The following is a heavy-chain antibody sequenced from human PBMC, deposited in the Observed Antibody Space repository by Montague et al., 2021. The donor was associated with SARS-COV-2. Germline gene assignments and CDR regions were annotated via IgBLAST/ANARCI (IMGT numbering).Heavy chain of an antibody. Sequence: CAISGDSVAENRGRSEEHTHEPQSRQYWVCRPLHGNKKYNDYAXXXRGRVTINPDTSKNQFSLQLNSVTPEDTAIYYCTSGREGNYNVMDVWGQGTTVTVSS. CDR2: PLHGNKKYN. V-gene: IGHV6-1*01. D-gene: IGHD1-1*01. J-gene: IGHJ6*02. CDR3: TSGREGNYNVMDV. CDR1: GDSVAENRGR.